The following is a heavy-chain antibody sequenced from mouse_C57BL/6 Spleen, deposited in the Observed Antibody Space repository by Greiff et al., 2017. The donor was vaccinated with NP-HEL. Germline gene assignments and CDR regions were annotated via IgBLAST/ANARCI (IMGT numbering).Heavy chain of an antibody. CDR3: TRYPSTYMDY. CDR2: IDPETGGT. D-gene: IGHD5-5*01. V-gene: IGHV1-15*01. J-gene: IGHJ4*01. CDR1: GYTFTDYE. Sequence: VQLQQSGAELVRPGASVTLSCKASGYTFTDYEMHWVKQTPVHGLEWIGAIDPETGGTAYNQKFKGKAILTADKSSSTAYMELRSLTSEDSAVYYCTRYPSTYMDYWGQGTSVTVSS.